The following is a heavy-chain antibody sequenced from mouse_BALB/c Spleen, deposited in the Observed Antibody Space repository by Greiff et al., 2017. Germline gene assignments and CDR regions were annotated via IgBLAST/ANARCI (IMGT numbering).Heavy chain of an antibody. CDR1: GFTFSSYG. D-gene: IGHD1-2*01. Sequence: EVMLVESGGGLVQPGGSLKLSCAASGFTFSSYGMSWVRQTPDKRLELVATINSNSGSTYYPDSVKGRFTISRDNAKNTLYLQMSSLKSEDTAMYYCARVHWYGSAMDYWGQGTSVTVSS. J-gene: IGHJ4*01. V-gene: IGHV5-6-3*01. CDR3: ARVHWYGSAMDY. CDR2: INSNSGST.